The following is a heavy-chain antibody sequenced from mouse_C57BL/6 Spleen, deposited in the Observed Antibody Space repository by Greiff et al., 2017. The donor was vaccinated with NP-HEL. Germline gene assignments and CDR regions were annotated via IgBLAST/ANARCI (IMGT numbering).Heavy chain of an antibody. Sequence: VQLKESGPELVKPGASVKISCKASGYSFTDYNMNWVKQSNGKSLEWIGVINPNYGTTSYNQKFKGKATLTVDQSSSTAYMQLNSLTSEDSAVYYCAKTRRYGSSEAMDYWGQGTSVTVSS. V-gene: IGHV1-39*01. J-gene: IGHJ4*01. D-gene: IGHD1-1*01. CDR1: GYSFTDYN. CDR3: AKTRRYGSSEAMDY. CDR2: INPNYGTT.